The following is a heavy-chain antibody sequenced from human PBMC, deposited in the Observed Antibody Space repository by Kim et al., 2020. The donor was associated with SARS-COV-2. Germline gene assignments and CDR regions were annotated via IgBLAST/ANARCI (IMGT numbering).Heavy chain of an antibody. CDR3: ARVPLYYYDSSGYRYYYYGMDV. CDR2: IYYSGST. J-gene: IGHJ6*02. CDR1: GGSISSGGYY. Sequence: SETLSLTCTVSGGSISSGGYYWSWIRQHPGKGLEWIGYIYYSGSTYYNPSLKSRVTISVDTSKNQFSLKLSSVTVADTAVYYCARVPLYYYDSSGYRYYYYGMDVWGQGTTVTVSS. D-gene: IGHD3-22*01. V-gene: IGHV4-31*03.